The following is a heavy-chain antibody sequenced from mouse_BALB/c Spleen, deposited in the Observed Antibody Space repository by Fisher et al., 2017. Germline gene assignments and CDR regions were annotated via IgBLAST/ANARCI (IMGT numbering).Heavy chain of an antibody. V-gene: IGHV1-69*02. Sequence: KFKGKATLTVDKSSSTAYMQLSSLTSEDSAVYYCARSYDESFDVWGAGTTVTVSS. D-gene: IGHD2-12*01. CDR3: ARSYDESFDV. J-gene: IGHJ1*01.